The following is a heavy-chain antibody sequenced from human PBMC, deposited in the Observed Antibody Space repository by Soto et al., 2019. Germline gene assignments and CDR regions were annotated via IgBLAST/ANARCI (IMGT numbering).Heavy chain of an antibody. CDR1: GFTFSSYW. V-gene: IGHV3-7*04. D-gene: IGHD3-10*01. Sequence: PGGSLRLSCAASGFTFSSYWMSWVRQAPGKGLEWVANIKQDGSEKYYVDSVKGRFTISRDNAKNSLYLQMNSLRAEDTAVYYCARGEDWEYYYGSGSYPYDYWGQGTLVTVSS. CDR3: ARGEDWEYYYGSGSYPYDY. J-gene: IGHJ4*02. CDR2: IKQDGSEK.